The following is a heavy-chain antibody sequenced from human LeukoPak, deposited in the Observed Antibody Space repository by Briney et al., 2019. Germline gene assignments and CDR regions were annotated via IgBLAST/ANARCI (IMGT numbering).Heavy chain of an antibody. J-gene: IGHJ4*02. Sequence: PGGSLRLSCAASGFTFSNYWMHWVRQAPGKGLVWVARINDAGSSTTYADSVKGRFTISRDNAKNTLYLQMNSLRGEDTAVYYCAGYTGYGVFDYWGQGTLVTVSS. CDR2: INDAGSST. D-gene: IGHD5-12*01. V-gene: IGHV3-74*01. CDR3: AGYTGYGVFDY. CDR1: GFTFSNYW.